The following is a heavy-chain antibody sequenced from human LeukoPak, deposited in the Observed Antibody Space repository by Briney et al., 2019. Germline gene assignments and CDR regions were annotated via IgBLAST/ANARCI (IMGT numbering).Heavy chain of an antibody. Sequence: GGSLRLSCSASGFTFSDYSMSWIGQAPGRGLEWVSYISSSGSTIYYADSVKGRFTISRDNAKNSLYLQMNSLRAEDTAVYYCAREGDIVATIDYWGQGTLVTVSS. D-gene: IGHD5-12*01. J-gene: IGHJ4*02. CDR2: ISSSGSTI. V-gene: IGHV3-11*01. CDR1: GFTFSDYS. CDR3: AREGDIVATIDY.